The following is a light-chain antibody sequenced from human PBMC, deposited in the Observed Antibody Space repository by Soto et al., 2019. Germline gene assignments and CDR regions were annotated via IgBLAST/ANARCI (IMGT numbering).Light chain of an antibody. J-gene: IGKJ4*01. V-gene: IGKV3-11*01. Sequence: LTRGRAPRSLSTGERGTLSCRARESRSSHFVWYQQTPGQAPRLLIYDASHRATGIPTRFCGSGSRSHHSRTTTILDSGDFAVYYYPHASPDPTTFRGGTKVDIK. CDR3: PHASPDPTT. CDR1: ESRSSH. CDR2: DAS.